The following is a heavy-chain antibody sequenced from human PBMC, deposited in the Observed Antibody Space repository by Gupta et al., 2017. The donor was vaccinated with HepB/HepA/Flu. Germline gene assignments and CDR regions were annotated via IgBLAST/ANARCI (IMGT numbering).Heavy chain of an antibody. V-gene: IGHV3-23*01. CDR3: AKDYWDIVVVPAAHLDY. D-gene: IGHD2-2*01. CDR2: ISGSGGST. J-gene: IGHJ4*02. Sequence: EVQLLESGGGLVQPGGSLRLSCAASGFTFSSYAMSWVRQPPGKGLEWVSAISGSGGSTYYADSVKGRFTISRDNSKNTLYLQMNSLRAEDTAVYYCAKDYWDIVVVPAAHLDYWGQGTLVTVSS. CDR1: GFTFSSYA.